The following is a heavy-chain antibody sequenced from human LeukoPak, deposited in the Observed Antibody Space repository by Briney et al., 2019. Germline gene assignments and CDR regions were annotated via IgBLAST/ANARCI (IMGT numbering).Heavy chain of an antibody. Sequence: SQTLSLTCTVSGGSISSGDYYWSWIRQPPGKGLEWVGYISYSGSAYYNPSLKSRLTISLDTSKNQFSLKLSPVTAADTAVYYCASREHLYPFDYWGQGTLVTVSS. CDR1: GGSISSGDYY. CDR3: ASREHLYPFDY. V-gene: IGHV4-30-4*01. CDR2: ISYSGSA. J-gene: IGHJ4*02. D-gene: IGHD1/OR15-1a*01.